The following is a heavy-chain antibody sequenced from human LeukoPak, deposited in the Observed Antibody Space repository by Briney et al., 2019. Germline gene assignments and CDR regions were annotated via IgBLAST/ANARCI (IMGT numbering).Heavy chain of an antibody. V-gene: IGHV3-48*03. CDR3: ARDPDTAILTSGDFYFGMDV. D-gene: IGHD5-18*01. CDR1: GFTFSSYE. J-gene: IGHJ6*02. Sequence: PGGSLRLSCAASGFTFSSYEMNWVRQAPGKGLEWVSYISSSGSTIYYADSVKGRFTISRDNAKNSLYLQMNTLRAEDTAIYYCARDPDTAILTSGDFYFGMDVWGQGTTVTVSS. CDR2: ISSSGSTI.